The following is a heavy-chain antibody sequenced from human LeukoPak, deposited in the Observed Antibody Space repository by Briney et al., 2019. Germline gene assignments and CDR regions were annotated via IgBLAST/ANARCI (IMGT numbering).Heavy chain of an antibody. CDR3: ATRPDAFDI. V-gene: IGHV1-8*01. J-gene: IGHJ3*02. Sequence: GASVTVSCTASGYTFTSYDINWVRQATGQGLEWMGWMNPNSGNTGYAQKFQGRVTMTRNTSISSAYMELSSLRSEDTAVYYCATRPDAFDIWGQGTMVTVSS. CDR1: GYTFTSYD. CDR2: MNPNSGNT.